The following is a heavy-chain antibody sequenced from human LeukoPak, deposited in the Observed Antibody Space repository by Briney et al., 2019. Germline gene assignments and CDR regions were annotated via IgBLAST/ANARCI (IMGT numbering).Heavy chain of an antibody. D-gene: IGHD2-2*01. CDR3: AWNLGYCSSTSCQNWFDP. J-gene: IGHJ5*02. CDR2: IIPIFGTA. V-gene: IGHV1-69*05. Sequence: SVKVSCKASGGTFSSYAISWVRQAPGQGLEWMGRIIPIFGTANYAQKFQGRVTITTDESTSTAYMELSSLRSEDTAVYYCAWNLGYCSSTSCQNWFDPWGQGTLVTVSS. CDR1: GGTFSSYA.